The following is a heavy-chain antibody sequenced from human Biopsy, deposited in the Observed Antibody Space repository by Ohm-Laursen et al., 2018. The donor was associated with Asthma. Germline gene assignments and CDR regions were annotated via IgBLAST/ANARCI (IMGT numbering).Heavy chain of an antibody. CDR2: IYKSGQV. V-gene: IGHV4-39*01. J-gene: IGHJ3*02. Sequence: SDTLSLTCSLSSGSGGYMRSGNYYWGWIRQPPGKGLEWIGNIYKSGQVYYNLSLKSQVTISVDTSKNQFSLQLGSVTAADTAVYYCARQKLVAAEGPFEMWGQGTMVIVSS. D-gene: IGHD1-26*01. CDR3: ARQKLVAAEGPFEM. CDR1: SGSGGYMRSGNYY.